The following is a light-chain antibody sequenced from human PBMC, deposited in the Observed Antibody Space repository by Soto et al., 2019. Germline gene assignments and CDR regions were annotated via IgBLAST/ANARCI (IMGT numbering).Light chain of an antibody. CDR3: MCYAGGNNWV. J-gene: IGLJ3*02. CDR2: EVN. V-gene: IGLV2-8*01. CDR1: SSDVGGYNY. Sequence: QSALTQPPSASGSPGQSVAISCTGTSSDVGGYNYVSWYQQHPGKAPKLMIYEVNKRPSGVPDRFSGSKSANTASLTVSGLQAEDEADYYCMCYAGGNNWVFGGGTKLTVL.